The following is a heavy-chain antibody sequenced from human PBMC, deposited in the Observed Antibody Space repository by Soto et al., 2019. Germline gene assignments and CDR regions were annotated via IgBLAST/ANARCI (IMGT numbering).Heavy chain of an antibody. CDR2: ISFDGSNK. J-gene: IGHJ4*02. CDR1: GFTFSRFP. Sequence: QTGGSLRLSCAASGFTFSRFPMHWVRQAPGKGLEWVAVISFDGSNKYYADSVKGRFTISRDNSKNTLYLQMNSLRAEDTAVYYCARERAYYFDYWGQGTLVTVSS. CDR3: ARERAYYFDY. V-gene: IGHV3-30-3*01.